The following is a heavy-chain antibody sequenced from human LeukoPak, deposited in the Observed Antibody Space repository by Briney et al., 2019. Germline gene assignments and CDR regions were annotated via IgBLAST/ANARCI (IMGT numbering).Heavy chain of an antibody. J-gene: IGHJ4*02. CDR1: RGSISSSSYY. CDR2: IYYSGST. D-gene: IGHD3-10*01. Sequence: SETLSLTCTVSRGSISSSSYYWGWIRQPPGKGLEWIGSIYYSGSTYYNPSLKSRVTISVDTSKNQFSLKLSSVTAADTAVYYCARSPRLYGSATWSFDYWGQGTLVTVSS. V-gene: IGHV4-39*07. CDR3: ARSPRLYGSATWSFDY.